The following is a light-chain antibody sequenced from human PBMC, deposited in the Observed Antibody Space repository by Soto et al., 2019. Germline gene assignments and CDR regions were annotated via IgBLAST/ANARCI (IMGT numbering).Light chain of an antibody. CDR2: EVS. Sequence: QSALTQPASVSGSPGQSITISCTGTSRDVGGYNYVSWHQQHPGKAPKVIITEVSNRPSGVSNRFSGSKSGNTAALTISGLQAEDEAEYFCSSYAGSYTWIFGSGTKVTVL. J-gene: IGLJ1*01. CDR1: SRDVGGYNY. CDR3: SSYAGSYTWI. V-gene: IGLV2-14*01.